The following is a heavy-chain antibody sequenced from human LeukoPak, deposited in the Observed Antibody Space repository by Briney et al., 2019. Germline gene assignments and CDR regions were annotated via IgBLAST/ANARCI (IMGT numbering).Heavy chain of an antibody. CDR3: AKEQLGIGGFDY. CDR1: GFTFDDYA. V-gene: IGHV3-9*01. CDR2: ISWNSGSI. Sequence: PGGSLRLSCAASGFTFDDYAMHWVRQAPGKGLEWVSDISWNSGSIGYADSVKGRFTISRDNAKNSLYLQMNSLRAEDTALYYCAKEQLGIGGFDYWGQGTLVTVSS. J-gene: IGHJ4*02. D-gene: IGHD7-27*01.